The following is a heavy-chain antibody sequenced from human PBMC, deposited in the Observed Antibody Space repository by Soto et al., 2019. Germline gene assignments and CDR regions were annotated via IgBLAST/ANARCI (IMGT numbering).Heavy chain of an antibody. CDR1: GGTFSSYA. D-gene: IGHD1-26*01. V-gene: IGHV1-69*06. CDR3: ASRRGADPLWAFDI. CDR2: IIPIFGTA. J-gene: IGHJ3*02. Sequence: QVQLVQSGAEVKKPGSSVTVSCKASGGTFSSYAISWVRQAPGQGLEWMGGIIPIFGTANYAQKFQGRVTITADKSTSTAYMELSSLRSEDTAVYYCASRRGADPLWAFDIWGQGTMVTVSS.